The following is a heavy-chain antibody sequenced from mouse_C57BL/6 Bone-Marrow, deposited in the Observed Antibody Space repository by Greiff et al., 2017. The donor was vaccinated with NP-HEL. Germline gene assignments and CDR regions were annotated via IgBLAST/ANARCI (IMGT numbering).Heavy chain of an antibody. Sequence: VQLQQPGAELVKPGASVKMSCKASGYTFTSYWITWVKQRPGQGLEWIGDIYPGSGSTNYNEKFKSKATLTVDTSSSTAYMQLSSLTSEDSAVYYCARLDDGYSAWFAYWGQGTLVTVSA. J-gene: IGHJ3*01. V-gene: IGHV1-55*01. D-gene: IGHD2-3*01. CDR1: GYTFTSYW. CDR2: IYPGSGST. CDR3: ARLDDGYSAWFAY.